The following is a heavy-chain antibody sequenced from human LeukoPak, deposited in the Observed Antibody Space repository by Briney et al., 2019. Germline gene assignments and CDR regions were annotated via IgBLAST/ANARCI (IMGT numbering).Heavy chain of an antibody. CDR2: IKSKTDGGTT. D-gene: IGHD3-10*01. V-gene: IGHV3-15*01. Sequence: GGSLRLSCAASGFTFSNAWMSWVRRAPGKGLEWVGRIKSKTDGGTTDYAAPVKGRFTISRDDSKNTLYLQMNSLKTEDTAVYYCTTEGSITMVRGVINSFDYWGQGTLVTVSS. CDR3: TTEGSITMVRGVINSFDY. J-gene: IGHJ4*02. CDR1: GFTFSNAW.